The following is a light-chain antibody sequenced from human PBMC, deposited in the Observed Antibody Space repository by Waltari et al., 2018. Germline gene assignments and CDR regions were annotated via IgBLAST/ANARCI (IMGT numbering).Light chain of an antibody. CDR2: AAS. J-gene: IGKJ1*01. Sequence: DIQMTQSPSSLSASVGDGVTITCRASQGISNYLAWYQQKPGKVPKLMIYAASTLQSGVPSRFSGSGAGTDFTLTISSLQPEDVATYYCQKYNSAPQFGQGTKVEIK. CDR1: QGISNY. V-gene: IGKV1-27*01. CDR3: QKYNSAPQ.